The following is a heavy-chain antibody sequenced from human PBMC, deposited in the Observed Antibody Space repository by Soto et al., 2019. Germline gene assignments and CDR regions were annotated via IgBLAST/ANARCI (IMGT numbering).Heavy chain of an antibody. J-gene: IGHJ6*02. CDR2: IYYSGST. CDR3: ARDGLLWFGELSPSWYYGMDV. CDR1: GGSISSGGYY. V-gene: IGHV4-31*03. D-gene: IGHD3-10*01. Sequence: KPSETLSLTCTVSGGSISSGGYYWSWIRQHPGKGLEWIGYIYYSGSTYYNPSLKSRVTISVDTSKNQFSLKLSSVTAADTAVYYCARDGLLWFGELSPSWYYGMDVWGQGTTVTVSS.